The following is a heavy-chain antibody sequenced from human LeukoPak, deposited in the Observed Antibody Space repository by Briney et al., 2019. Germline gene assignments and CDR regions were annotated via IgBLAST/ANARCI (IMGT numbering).Heavy chain of an antibody. Sequence: SVKVSCKASGGTFSSYAISWVRQAPGQGLEWMGRIIPILGIANYAQKCQGRVTITADKSTSTAYMELSSLRSEDTAVYYCARTLVVDDILTGDLDYWGQGTLVTVSS. V-gene: IGHV1-69*04. D-gene: IGHD3-9*01. CDR1: GGTFSSYA. CDR2: IIPILGIA. CDR3: ARTLVVDDILTGDLDY. J-gene: IGHJ4*02.